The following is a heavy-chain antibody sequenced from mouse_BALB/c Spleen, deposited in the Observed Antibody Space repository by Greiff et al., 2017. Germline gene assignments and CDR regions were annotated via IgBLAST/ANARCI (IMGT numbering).Heavy chain of an antibody. Sequence: QVQLKQSGAELVRPGTSVKVSCKASGYAFTNYLIEWVKQRPGQGLEWIGVINPGSGGTNYNEKFKGKATLTADKSSSTAYMQLSSLTSDDSAVYFCARERFGTTGFAYWGQGTLVTVSA. CDR1: GYAFTNYL. V-gene: IGHV1-54*01. J-gene: IGHJ3*01. D-gene: IGHD2-14*01. CDR3: ARERFGTTGFAY. CDR2: INPGSGGT.